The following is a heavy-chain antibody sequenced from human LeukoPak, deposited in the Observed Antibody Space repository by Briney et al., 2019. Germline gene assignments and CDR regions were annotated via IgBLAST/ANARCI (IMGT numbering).Heavy chain of an antibody. D-gene: IGHD2-21*01. V-gene: IGHV1-2*06. CDR2: INPRNGIT. CDR1: GYTFISYY. J-gene: IGHJ4*02. Sequence: GASVKVSCKTSGYTFISYYMHWVRQAPGQGLEWMGHINPRNGITTYAQKFQGRVTMTRDTSSTTAYMELSGLRSDDTAIYHCARGQLQKTDYWGQGTLVTVSS. CDR3: ARGQLQKTDY.